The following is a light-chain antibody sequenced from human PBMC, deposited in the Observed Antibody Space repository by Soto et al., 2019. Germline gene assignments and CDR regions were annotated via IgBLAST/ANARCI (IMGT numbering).Light chain of an antibody. J-gene: IGLJ2*01. CDR3: SSYTGSSTLVV. CDR2: EAS. V-gene: IGLV2-14*01. Sequence: QSALTQPDSVSGSPGQSITLSCTGTSRDVGGFNYVSWYQQHPGKAPKLIIYEASNRPSGVSNRFSASKSGNTASLTISGLQAGDEADYYCSSYTGSSTLVVFGGGTKVTV. CDR1: SRDVGGFNY.